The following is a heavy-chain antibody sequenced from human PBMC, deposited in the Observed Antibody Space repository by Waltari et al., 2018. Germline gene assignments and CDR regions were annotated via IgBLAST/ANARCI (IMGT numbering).Heavy chain of an antibody. Sequence: QVQLQQWGAGLLKPSETLSLTCAVYGGSFSGYYWSWIRQPPGKGLEWIGEINHSGSTNYNPSLKSRVTISVDTSKNQFSLKLSSVTAADTAVYYCARSFYGDYRYYYYGMDVWGQGTTVTVSS. CDR2: INHSGST. J-gene: IGHJ6*02. CDR1: GGSFSGYY. CDR3: ARSFYGDYRYYYYGMDV. D-gene: IGHD4-17*01. V-gene: IGHV4-34*01.